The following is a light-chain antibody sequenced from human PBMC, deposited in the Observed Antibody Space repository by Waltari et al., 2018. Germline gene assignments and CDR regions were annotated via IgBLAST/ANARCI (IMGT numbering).Light chain of an antibody. V-gene: IGLV3-9*01. CDR3: QVYDSTTYV. CDR1: DIESKK. J-gene: IGLJ1*01. Sequence: SYELTQPLSVSVALGQTARVTCGGNDIESKKVYWYQQKSGQAPGLVIYRDSNRPSGISERFSGSNSGNTATLTISRAQAGDEADYYCQVYDSTTYVFGTGTKVTVL. CDR2: RDS.